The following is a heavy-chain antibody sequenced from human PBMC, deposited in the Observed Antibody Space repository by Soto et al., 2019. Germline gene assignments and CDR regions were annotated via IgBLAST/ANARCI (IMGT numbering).Heavy chain of an antibody. D-gene: IGHD3-10*01. V-gene: IGHV3-72*01. CDR1: GFTFSDHY. CDR3: ASAMVRGNYFDH. Sequence: EVQLVESGGGLVQPGGSLRLSCAASGFTFSDHYMDWVRQAPGKGLERVARVRDKAHTYTTEYAASVKGRFIISRDDSRNSLHLPMNSLKTEYTAVYYCASAMVRGNYFDHWGQGALVTVSS. CDR2: VRDKAHTYTT. J-gene: IGHJ4*02.